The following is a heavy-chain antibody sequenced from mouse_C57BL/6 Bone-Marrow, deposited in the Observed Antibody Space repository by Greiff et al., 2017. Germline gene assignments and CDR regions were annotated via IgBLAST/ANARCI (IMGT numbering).Heavy chain of an antibody. CDR1: GYTFTSYW. J-gene: IGHJ2*01. CDR3: ARERLRGGVFDY. CDR2: IDPSDSET. D-gene: IGHD2-4*01. Sequence: VKLQQPGAELVRPGSSVKLSCKASGYTFTSYWMHWVKQRPIQGLEWIGNIDPSDSETHYNQKFKDKATLTVDKSSSTAYMQLSSLTSEDSAVYYCARERLRGGVFDYWGQGTTLTVSS. V-gene: IGHV1-52*01.